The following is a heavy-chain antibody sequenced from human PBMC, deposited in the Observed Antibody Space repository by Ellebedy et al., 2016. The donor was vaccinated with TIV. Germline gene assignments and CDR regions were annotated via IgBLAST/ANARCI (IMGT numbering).Heavy chain of an antibody. CDR1: GGSFSGYY. CDR3: ARPYGSGSFNY. J-gene: IGHJ4*02. V-gene: IGHV4-59*08. CDR2: IYYSGST. D-gene: IGHD3-10*01. Sequence: SETLSLTCAVYGGSFSGYYWSWIRQPPGKGLEWIGYIYYSGSTNYNPSLKSRVTISVDTSKNQFPLKLSSVTAADTAVYYCARPYGSGSFNYWGQGTLVTVSS.